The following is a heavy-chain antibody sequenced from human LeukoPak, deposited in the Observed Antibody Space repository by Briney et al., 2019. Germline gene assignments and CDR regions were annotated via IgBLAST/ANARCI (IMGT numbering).Heavy chain of an antibody. D-gene: IGHD3-22*01. J-gene: IGHJ4*02. Sequence: PGGSLRLSCAASGFTFSSYAMHWVRQAPGKGLEWVAVISYDGSNKYYADSVKGRFTISRDNAKNSLYLQMNSLRAEDTAVYYCARRDSSGYYYFDYWGQGTLVTVSS. CDR2: ISYDGSNK. CDR1: GFTFSSYA. CDR3: ARRDSSGYYYFDY. V-gene: IGHV3-30*04.